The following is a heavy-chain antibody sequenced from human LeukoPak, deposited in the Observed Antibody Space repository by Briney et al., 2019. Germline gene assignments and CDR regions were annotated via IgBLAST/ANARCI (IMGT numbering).Heavy chain of an antibody. D-gene: IGHD2-15*01. CDR1: GDSVSGYY. Sequence: SETLSLTCTVSGDSVSGYYGSWIRQPPGKGLEWIGYFYTSANTNYNPSLKSRVTMSVDTSKNQFSLKLSSVTAADTAVYYCARGIRDEERHYGYYYMDVWGKGTTVTVSS. J-gene: IGHJ6*03. CDR3: ARGIRDEERHYGYYYMDV. V-gene: IGHV4-4*09. CDR2: FYTSANT.